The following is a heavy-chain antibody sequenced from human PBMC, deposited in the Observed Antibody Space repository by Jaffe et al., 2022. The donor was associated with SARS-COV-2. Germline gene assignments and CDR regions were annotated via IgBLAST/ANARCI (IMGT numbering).Heavy chain of an antibody. D-gene: IGHD5-12*01. CDR2: ISYDGSTT. Sequence: QVQLVESGGGVVQPGRSLRLSCAASGFTFSSYAMHWVRQAPGKGLEWVAVISYDGSTTYYADSVKGRFTISRDNSKNTLYLQMNSLRAEDTAVYYCARDRMVATIMSSFDYWGQGTLVTVSS. J-gene: IGHJ4*02. V-gene: IGHV3-30*04. CDR1: GFTFSSYA. CDR3: ARDRMVATIMSSFDY.